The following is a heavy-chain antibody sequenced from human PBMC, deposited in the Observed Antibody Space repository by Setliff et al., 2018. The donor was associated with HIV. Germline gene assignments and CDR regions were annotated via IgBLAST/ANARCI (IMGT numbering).Heavy chain of an antibody. D-gene: IGHD3-10*02. CDR1: GAPMIDHQ. J-gene: IGHJ4*02. Sequence: SETLSLTCTVSGAPMIDHQWNWLRRSPGKGLEWIGYVYYTGGTTYNPSLEGRVIISLDTSNNQFFLRMNSLTAADTAVYYCARDVRGFWALDSWGPGTMVTVSS. CDR2: VYYTGGT. CDR3: ARDVRGFWALDS. V-gene: IGHV4-59*11.